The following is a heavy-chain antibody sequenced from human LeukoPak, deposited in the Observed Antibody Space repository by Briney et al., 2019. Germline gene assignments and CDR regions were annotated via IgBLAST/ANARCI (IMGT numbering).Heavy chain of an antibody. V-gene: IGHV3-48*01. CDR1: RFTFSSYD. D-gene: IGHD6-19*01. J-gene: IGHJ4*02. Sequence: PGGSLRLSCAASRFTFSSYDMYWVRQAPGKGLEWVSYISSGSGSTRYYADSVKGRFTISRDNAKNSLYLQMTSLRAEDTAVYYCAGGAPAYSSGWYGSRFDHWRQVTLVTVSS. CDR2: ISSGSGSTR. CDR3: AGGAPAYSSGWYGSRFDH.